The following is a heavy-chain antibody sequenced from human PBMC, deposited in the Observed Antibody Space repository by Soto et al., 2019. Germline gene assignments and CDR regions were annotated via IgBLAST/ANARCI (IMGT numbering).Heavy chain of an antibody. V-gene: IGHV4-30-2*01. CDR2: IYPSGMP. Sequence: SETLSLTCTVSGGSISNAAYSWSWIRQPPGKGLEWIGYIYPSGMPFYNPSLRSRVTISIDRSNDQFSLNLKSVTAADTAVYYRARERGGYGLFDSWGQGTLVTVSS. D-gene: IGHD5-12*01. CDR3: ARERGGYGLFDS. CDR1: GGSISNAAYS. J-gene: IGHJ4*02.